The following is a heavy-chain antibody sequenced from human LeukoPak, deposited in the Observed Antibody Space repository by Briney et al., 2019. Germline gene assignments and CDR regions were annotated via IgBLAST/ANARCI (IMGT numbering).Heavy chain of an antibody. V-gene: IGHV4-34*01. J-gene: IGHJ2*01. CDR2: INHSGST. CDR3: ARGRVRGVIPSHLRYFDL. Sequence: SETLSLTCAVYGGSFSGHYWSWLRQPPGKGLEWIGEINHSGSTNYNPSLKSRVTISVDTSKNQFSLKLSSVTAADTAVYYCARGRVRGVIPSHLRYFDLWGRGTLVTVSS. D-gene: IGHD3-10*01. CDR1: GGSFSGHY.